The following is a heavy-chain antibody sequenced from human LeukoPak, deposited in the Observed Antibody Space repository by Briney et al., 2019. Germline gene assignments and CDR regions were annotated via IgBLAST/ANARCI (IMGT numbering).Heavy chain of an antibody. D-gene: IGHD7-27*01. CDR3: ASRASNWEYYIDY. V-gene: IGHV3-23*01. CDR2: ISGGGDTT. Sequence: GGSLRLSCAASGFTFSNYAMNWVRQAPGKGLEWVSGISGGGDTTYYADSVKGRFTISRDNSNNTLYLQMNSLRAEDTAVYYCASRASNWEYYIDYWGQGTLVTVSS. CDR1: GFTFSNYA. J-gene: IGHJ4*02.